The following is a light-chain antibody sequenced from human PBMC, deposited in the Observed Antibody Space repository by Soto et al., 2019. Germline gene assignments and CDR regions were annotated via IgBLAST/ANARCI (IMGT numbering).Light chain of an antibody. CDR1: SSDVGGYNY. V-gene: IGLV2-14*01. CDR3: TSYTTRSTLVV. Sequence: QSALTQPASVSGSPGQSITISCTGTSSDVGGYNYVSWYQLHPGKAPKLLIYEVTNRPSGVSNRFSGSKSGNTASLTISGLQADDEADYYCTSYTTRSTLVVSGGGTKLTVL. CDR2: EVT. J-gene: IGLJ2*01.